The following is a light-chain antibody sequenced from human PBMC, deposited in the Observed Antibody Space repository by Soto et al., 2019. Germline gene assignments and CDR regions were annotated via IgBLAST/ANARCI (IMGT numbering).Light chain of an antibody. Sequence: DIPMTQSPSSLSASVGDRVTITCRASQGILDYVAWFQQRPGEAPKLLIYAASTLHSGVPSRFSGRGSGTDFTLTISSLEPEDVATYYCQKYDTAPQTFGPGTKVEIK. CDR2: AAS. CDR1: QGILDY. CDR3: QKYDTAPQT. J-gene: IGKJ1*01. V-gene: IGKV1-27*01.